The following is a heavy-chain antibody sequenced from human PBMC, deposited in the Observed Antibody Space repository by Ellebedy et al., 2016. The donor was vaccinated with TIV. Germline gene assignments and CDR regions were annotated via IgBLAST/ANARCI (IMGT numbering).Heavy chain of an antibody. CDR2: INPDGGGT. CDR3: ARDRFGVPLRYPDY. V-gene: IGHV1-2*02. CDR1: VYSFTYHD. D-gene: IGHD3-16*01. Sequence: AASVKVSCKASVYSFTYHDIHWVRQAPGQALEWMGWINPDGGGTNYAQKFQGRVTLTADTSITTAYMEVTSLRSDDSAVYLCARDRFGVPLRYPDYWGQGTLVAVSS. J-gene: IGHJ4*02.